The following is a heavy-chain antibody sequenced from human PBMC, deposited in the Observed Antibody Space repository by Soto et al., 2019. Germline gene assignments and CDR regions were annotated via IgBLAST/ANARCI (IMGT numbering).Heavy chain of an antibody. CDR1: GGTFSSYA. CDR2: IIPIFGTA. Sequence: SVKVSCKASGGTFSSYAISWVRQAPGQGLEWMGGIIPIFGTANYAQKFQGRVTITADESTSTAYMELSSLRSEDTAVYYCAREPSLSGTPPGYSGPGPLVTVSS. CDR3: AREPSLSGTPPGY. V-gene: IGHV1-69*13. D-gene: IGHD1-26*01. J-gene: IGHJ4*01.